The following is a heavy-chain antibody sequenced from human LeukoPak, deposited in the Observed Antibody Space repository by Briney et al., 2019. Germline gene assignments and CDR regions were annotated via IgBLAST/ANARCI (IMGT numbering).Heavy chain of an antibody. CDR1: EFTFSSYA. Sequence: PGGSLRLSCAASEFTFSSYAMNWVRQAPGKGLEWVSGLSGSGGNIQYADSVKGRFTISRDNSKSTLYLQMNSLRAGDTAVYYCAKVAGRASGGVITSRARYYMDVWGKGTTVTVSS. J-gene: IGHJ6*03. V-gene: IGHV3-23*01. CDR3: AKVAGRASGGVITSRARYYMDV. D-gene: IGHD3-16*02. CDR2: LSGSGGNI.